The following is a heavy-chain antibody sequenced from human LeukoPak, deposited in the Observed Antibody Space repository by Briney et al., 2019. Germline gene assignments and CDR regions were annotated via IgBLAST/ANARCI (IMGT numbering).Heavy chain of an antibody. CDR1: GGSIRSYY. CDR2: IYYSGST. CDR3: ARTSSSWYQPSFDY. V-gene: IGHV4-59*01. Sequence: SETLTLTCTVSGGSIRSYYWSWIRQPPGKGLEWIGHIYYSGSTNYNPSLKSRVTISVDTSKNQFSLKLSSVTAADTAVYYCARTSSSWYQPSFDYWGREPWSPSP. J-gene: IGHJ4*02. D-gene: IGHD6-13*01.